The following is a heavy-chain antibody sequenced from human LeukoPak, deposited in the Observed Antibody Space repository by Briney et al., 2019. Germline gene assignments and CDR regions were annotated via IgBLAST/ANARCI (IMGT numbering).Heavy chain of an antibody. CDR2: INPNSGGT. V-gene: IGHV1-2*02. CDR1: GYTFTGYY. CDR3: ATVISGWYGGDRWIWFDP. J-gene: IGHJ5*02. Sequence: GASVKVSCKASGYTFTGYYMHWVRQAPGQGLEWMGWINPNSGGTNYAQKFQGRVTMTRDTSISTAYMELSRLRSDDTAVYYCATVISGWYGGDRWIWFDPWGQGTLVTVSS. D-gene: IGHD6-19*01.